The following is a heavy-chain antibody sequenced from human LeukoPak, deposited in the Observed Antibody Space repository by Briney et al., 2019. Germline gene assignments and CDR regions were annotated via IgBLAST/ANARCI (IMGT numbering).Heavy chain of an antibody. CDR1: GYSFTSYW. J-gene: IGHJ5*02. D-gene: IGHD2-2*01. Sequence: GESLKISCKGSGYSFTSYWIGWVRQMPGKGLEWMGIIYPGDSDTRYSPSFQGQATISADKSISTAYLQWSSLKASDTAMYYCARQFVVVPAAIFWFDPWGQGTLVTVSS. CDR2: IYPGDSDT. CDR3: ARQFVVVPAAIFWFDP. V-gene: IGHV5-51*01.